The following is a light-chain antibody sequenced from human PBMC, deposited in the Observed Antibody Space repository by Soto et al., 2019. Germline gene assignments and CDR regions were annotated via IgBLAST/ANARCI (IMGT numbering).Light chain of an antibody. V-gene: IGKV3-11*01. CDR3: QQRSNWLLT. CDR1: QSVSSY. CDR2: DAS. J-gene: IGKJ4*01. Sequence: EIVLTQSPATLSLSPGERATHSCRASQSVSSYLAWYQQKPGQAPRLLIYDASNRATGIPARFSGSGSGTDFTLTISSLEPEDFAVYYCQQRSNWLLTFGGATKVEIK.